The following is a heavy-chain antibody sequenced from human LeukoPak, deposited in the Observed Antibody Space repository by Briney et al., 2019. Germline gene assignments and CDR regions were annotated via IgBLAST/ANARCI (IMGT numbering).Heavy chain of an antibody. CDR2: IYHSGST. V-gene: IGHV4-38-2*02. D-gene: IGHD5-12*01. Sequence: SETLSLTCTVSGYSISSGYYWGWIRQPPGKGLEWIGSIYHSGSTYYNPSLKSRVTISVDTSKNQFSLKLSSVTAADTAVYYCARRSSGHVIFDYWGQGTLVTVSS. CDR1: GYSISSGYY. J-gene: IGHJ4*02. CDR3: ARRSSGHVIFDY.